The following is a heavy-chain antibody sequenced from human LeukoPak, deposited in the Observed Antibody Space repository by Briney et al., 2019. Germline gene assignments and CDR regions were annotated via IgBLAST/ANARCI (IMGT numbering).Heavy chain of an antibody. CDR1: GGSISDFY. CDR2: IYYSGST. CDR3: ARDMDSSSSRDAFDI. J-gene: IGHJ3*02. Sequence: SETLSLTCTVSGGSISDFYWSWIRQPPGKGLEWIGYIYYSGSTNYNPSLKSRVTISVDTSKNQFSLKLSSVTAADTAVYYCARDMDSSSSRDAFDIWGQGTMVTVSS. V-gene: IGHV4-59*01. D-gene: IGHD6-6*01.